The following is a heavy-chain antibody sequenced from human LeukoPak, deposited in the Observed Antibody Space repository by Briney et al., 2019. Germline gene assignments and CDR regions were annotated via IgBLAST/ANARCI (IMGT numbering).Heavy chain of an antibody. CDR1: GFTFSSYG. D-gene: IGHD6-13*01. J-gene: IGHJ6*03. Sequence: GGSLRLSCAASGFTFSSYGMHWVRQAPGKGLEWVAVISYDGSNKYYADSVKGRFTISRDNSKNTLYLQMNSLRAEDTAVYYCARSYSSTPQYYYYYYMDVWGKGTTVTVSS. V-gene: IGHV3-30*03. CDR2: ISYDGSNK. CDR3: ARSYSSTPQYYYYYYMDV.